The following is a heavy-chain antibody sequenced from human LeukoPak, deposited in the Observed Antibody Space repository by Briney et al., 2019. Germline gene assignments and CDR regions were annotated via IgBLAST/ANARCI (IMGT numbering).Heavy chain of an antibody. CDR3: AKDPEGGDILTGYYYYYYYGMDV. D-gene: IGHD3-9*01. CDR1: GYTFTSYD. Sequence: ASVKVSCKASGYTFTSYDINWVRQATGQGLEWMGWMNPNSGNTGYAQKFQGRVTMTRNTSISTAYMELSSLRAEDTAVYYCAKDPEGGDILTGYYYYYYYGMDVWGQGTTVTVSS. J-gene: IGHJ6*02. CDR2: MNPNSGNT. V-gene: IGHV1-8*01.